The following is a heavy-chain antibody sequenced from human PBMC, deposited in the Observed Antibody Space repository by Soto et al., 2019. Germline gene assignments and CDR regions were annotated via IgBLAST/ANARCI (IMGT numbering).Heavy chain of an antibody. Sequence: VQLVESGGGVVQPGESLRLSCGASGFTFSTYGMHWVRQAPGKGLEWVSAVTANGGSTYSADSVKGRFTISRDNSKNTLFLQMNSLRAEDTAVYYCASLGVGDWANYYYYYGMDVWGQGTTVTVSS. CDR1: GFTFSTYG. J-gene: IGHJ6*02. CDR3: ASLGVGDWANYYYYYGMDV. V-gene: IGHV3-23*04. CDR2: VTANGGST. D-gene: IGHD2-21*02.